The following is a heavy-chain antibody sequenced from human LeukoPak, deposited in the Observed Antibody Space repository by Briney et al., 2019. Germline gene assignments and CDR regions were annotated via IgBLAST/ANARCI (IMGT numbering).Heavy chain of an antibody. CDR2: IYYSGST. CDR1: GGSISSDH. V-gene: IGHV4-59*01. D-gene: IGHD3-22*01. J-gene: IGHJ4*02. Sequence: PSETLSLTCTVSGGSISSDHWTWVRQPPGKGLEWIGYIYYSGSTNYNPSLESRVTISVGTSKNQFSLKLRSMTAADTAVYYCARDARYYDSSAYSFSYFDYWGQGTLVTVSS. CDR3: ARDARYYDSSAYSFSYFDY.